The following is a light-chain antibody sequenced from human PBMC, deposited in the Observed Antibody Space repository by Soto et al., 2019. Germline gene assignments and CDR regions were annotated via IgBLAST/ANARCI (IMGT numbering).Light chain of an antibody. CDR1: QSLSKS. CDR2: GAS. Sequence: EIVFTQSPATRSLSPGERATLSCRASQSLSKSLVWYQQKPGQAPRLLIDGASNRATGIPARFSGSGSGTDFTLTISSLEPEELAVYFCQQRSSWPLTFGGGTKGDIK. CDR3: QQRSSWPLT. V-gene: IGKV3-11*01. J-gene: IGKJ4*02.